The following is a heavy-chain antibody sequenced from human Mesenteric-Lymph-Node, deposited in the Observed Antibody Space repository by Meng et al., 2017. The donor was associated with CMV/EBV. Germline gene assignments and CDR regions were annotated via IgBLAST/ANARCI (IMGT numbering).Heavy chain of an antibody. V-gene: IGHV3-11*01. J-gene: IGHJ4*02. D-gene: IGHD3-10*01. CDR3: ARGGYGMGNFDY. CDR2: ISRSGDTT. CDR1: GFIFSDYY. Sequence: GESLKISCVASGFIFSDYYMSWIRQAPGQGLEWVSYISRSGDTTYYADSVKGRFTISRDNAKNSLYLQLNSLRADDTAVYYCARGGYGMGNFDYWGQGTLVTVSS.